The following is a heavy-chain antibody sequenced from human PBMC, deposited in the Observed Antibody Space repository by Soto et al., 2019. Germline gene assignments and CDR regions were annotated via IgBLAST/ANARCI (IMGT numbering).Heavy chain of an antibody. CDR2: ISSSGSII. Sequence: PGGSLRLSCSFSGFTFSRYEMNWVRQAPGKGLEWVAHISSSGSIIYYADVVRGRFAVSRDNAKNSLYLQLNRLRAEDTAVYYCGRVGIGYYYAMDVWGQGTTVTVSS. V-gene: IGHV3-48*03. CDR1: GFTFSRYE. D-gene: IGHD2-2*03. CDR3: GRVGIGYYYAMDV. J-gene: IGHJ6*02.